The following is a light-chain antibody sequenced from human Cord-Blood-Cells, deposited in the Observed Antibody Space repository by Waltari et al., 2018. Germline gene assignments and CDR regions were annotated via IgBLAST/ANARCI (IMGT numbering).Light chain of an antibody. CDR1: SSNIGSNY. CDR2: RNN. Sequence: QSVLTQPPSASGTPGQRVTISCSGSSSNIGSNYVYWYQQLPGPAPTLLSSRNNRRPSGVPDRFSGSKSGTSASLAISGLRSEDEADYYCAAWDDSLSGRGVFGTGTKVTVL. J-gene: IGLJ1*01. V-gene: IGLV1-47*01. CDR3: AAWDDSLSGRGV.